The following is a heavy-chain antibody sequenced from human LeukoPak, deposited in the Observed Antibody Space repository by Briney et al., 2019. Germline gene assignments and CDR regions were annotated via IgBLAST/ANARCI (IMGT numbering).Heavy chain of an antibody. D-gene: IGHD2-15*01. J-gene: IGHJ4*02. CDR2: INPNSGGT. V-gene: IGHV1-2*04. Sequence: ASVKVSCKASGYTFTSYGISWVRQAPGQGLEWMGWINPNSGGTNYAQKFQGWVTMTRDTSISTAYMELSSLRSEDTAVYYCARDGSGGSFDYWGQGTLVTVSS. CDR1: GYTFTSYG. CDR3: ARDGSGGSFDY.